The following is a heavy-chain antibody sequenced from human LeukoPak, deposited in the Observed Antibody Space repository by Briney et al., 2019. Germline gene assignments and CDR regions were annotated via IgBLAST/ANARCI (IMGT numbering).Heavy chain of an antibody. CDR2: INHSGGT. V-gene: IGHV4-34*01. D-gene: IGHD1-7*01. CDR3: ARGGGSHHWNYGMRTRTHNWFDP. Sequence: EPSETLSLTCAVYGGSFSTYYWSWIRQPPGKGLEWIGEINHSGGTNYNPSLKSRVTISVETSKNQFSLRLSPVTAADTAVYYCARGGGSHHWNYGMRTRTHNWFDPWGQGTLVTVPS. CDR1: GGSFSTYY. J-gene: IGHJ5*02.